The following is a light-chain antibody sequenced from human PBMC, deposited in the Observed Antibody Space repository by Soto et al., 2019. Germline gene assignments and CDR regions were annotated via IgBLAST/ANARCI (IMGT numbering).Light chain of an antibody. CDR3: QQYNSYPYT. J-gene: IGKJ2*01. CDR1: QSISSW. V-gene: IGKV1-5*01. CDR2: DDS. Sequence: DIQMTQSPSTLSASVGDRVTITCRASQSISSWLAWYQQKPGKVPKFLIYDDSSLESGVPSRFSGSGAGTEFTLTISSLQPEDFASYYYQQYNSYPYTFGQGTKLEIK.